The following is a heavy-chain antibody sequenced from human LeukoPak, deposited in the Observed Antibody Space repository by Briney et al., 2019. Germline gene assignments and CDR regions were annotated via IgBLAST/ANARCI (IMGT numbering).Heavy chain of an antibody. Sequence: ASVKVSCKASGYTFTNYGISWVRQAPGQGLEWMGWISAYTGNTNYAQNFQGRVTMTTDTSTSTASMELRSLRSDDTAVYYCARSGVGYFYDNTGYYPLDYWGQGTLVTVSS. CDR3: ARSGVGYFYDNTGYYPLDY. CDR1: GYTFTNYG. CDR2: ISAYTGNT. V-gene: IGHV1-18*01. D-gene: IGHD3-22*01. J-gene: IGHJ4*02.